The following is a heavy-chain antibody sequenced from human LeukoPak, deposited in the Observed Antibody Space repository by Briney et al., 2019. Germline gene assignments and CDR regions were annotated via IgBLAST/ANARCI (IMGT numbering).Heavy chain of an antibody. Sequence: PGGSLRLSCAASGFTVSSNYMSWVRQAPGKGLEWVSDTYSNGRTYYADSVKGRFTISRDISKNTLYLQMNSLRAEDTAVYYCARVLSGRGSLYDYYYYMDVWGKGTTVTVSS. CDR2: TYSNGRT. CDR1: GFTVSSNY. CDR3: ARVLSGRGSLYDYYYYMDV. D-gene: IGHD3-10*01. V-gene: IGHV3-53*01. J-gene: IGHJ6*03.